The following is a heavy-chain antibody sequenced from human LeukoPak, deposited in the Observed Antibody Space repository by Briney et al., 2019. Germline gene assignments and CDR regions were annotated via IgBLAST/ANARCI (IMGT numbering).Heavy chain of an antibody. CDR2: ISGSGGST. V-gene: IGHV3-23*01. D-gene: IGHD5-24*01. J-gene: IGHJ4*02. CDR3: AKGRLRDGYSLIEFDY. Sequence: PGGSLRLSCAASGFTFSSYAMSWVRQAPGKGLEWVSAISGSGGSTYYADSVKGRFTISRDNSKNTLYLQMNSLRAEDTAVYYCAKGRLRDGYSLIEFDYWGQGTLVTVSS. CDR1: GFTFSSYA.